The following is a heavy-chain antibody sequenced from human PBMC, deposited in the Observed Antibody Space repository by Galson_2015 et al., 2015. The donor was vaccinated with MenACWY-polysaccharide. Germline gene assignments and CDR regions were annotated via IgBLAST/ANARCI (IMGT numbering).Heavy chain of an antibody. CDR3: ARGLSTRWGRDF. CDR2: ISGSGRTI. Sequence: SLRLSCAASGFSFSDYYMSWLRQAPGKGLEWVSYISGSGRTIYYADSVRGRFTISRDNAKNSLYLQMNSLRAEDTAVYYCARGLSTRWGRDFWGQGTLVTVSS. J-gene: IGHJ4*02. V-gene: IGHV3-11*01. CDR1: GFSFSDYY. D-gene: IGHD2/OR15-2a*01.